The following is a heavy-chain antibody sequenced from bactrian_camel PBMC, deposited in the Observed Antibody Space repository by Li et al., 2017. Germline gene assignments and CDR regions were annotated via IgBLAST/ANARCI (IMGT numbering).Heavy chain of an antibody. CDR1: GYTYNRCK. D-gene: IGHD6*01. CDR2: IYVSSGST. V-gene: IGHV3S40*01. J-gene: IGHJ6*01. CDR3: AADLRRGCTWYANGFGY. Sequence: DVQLVESGGGLVQAGGSLRLSCAASGYTYNRCKLGWSRQAPGKEREAVASIYVSSGSTYYADYVKGRFTISQDSAKNTIYLQMNSLNPEDTAMYYCAADLRRGCTWYANGFGYWGQGTQVTVS.